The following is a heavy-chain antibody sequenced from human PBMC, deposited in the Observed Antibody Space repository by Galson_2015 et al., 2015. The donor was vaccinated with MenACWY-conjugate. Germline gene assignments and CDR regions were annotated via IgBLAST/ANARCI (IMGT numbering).Heavy chain of an antibody. CDR3: TTHKPDSWGGLLFHFYMDV. V-gene: IGHV3-15*01. Sequence: MSWVRQAPGKGLEWVGRIKSQTDGGKTDYAAPVKGRFTISKDDSKNTLYLQMSSLKIEDTAVYYCTTHKPDSWGGLLFHFYMDVWGKGTTVTVSS. J-gene: IGHJ6*03. CDR2: IKSQTDGGKT. D-gene: IGHD2-21*01.